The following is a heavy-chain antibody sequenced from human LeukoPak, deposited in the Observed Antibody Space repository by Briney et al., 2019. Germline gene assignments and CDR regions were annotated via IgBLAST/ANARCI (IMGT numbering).Heavy chain of an antibody. CDR1: GFTFSSYE. Sequence: GGSLRLSCAASGFTFSSYEMNWVRQAPGKGLEWVSYISSSGSTIYYAGSVKGRFTISRDNAKNSLYLQMNSLRAEDTAVYYCARDFSWELQGEVYWGQGTLVTVSS. V-gene: IGHV3-48*03. D-gene: IGHD1-26*01. J-gene: IGHJ4*02. CDR3: ARDFSWELQGEVY. CDR2: ISSSGSTI.